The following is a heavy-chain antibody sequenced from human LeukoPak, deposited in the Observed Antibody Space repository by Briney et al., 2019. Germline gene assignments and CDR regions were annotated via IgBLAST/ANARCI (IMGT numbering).Heavy chain of an antibody. J-gene: IGHJ6*02. D-gene: IGHD3-10*01. CDR1: GFTVSSNY. V-gene: IGHV3-66*01. CDR2: ICSGGST. CDR3: ARDQYYYGSGSLYYYYGMDV. Sequence: GGSLRLSCAASGFTVSSNYMSWVRQAPGKGLEWVSVICSGGSTYYADSVKGRFTISRDNSKNTLYLQMNSLRAEDTAVYYCARDQYYYGSGSLYYYYGMDVWGQGTTVTVSS.